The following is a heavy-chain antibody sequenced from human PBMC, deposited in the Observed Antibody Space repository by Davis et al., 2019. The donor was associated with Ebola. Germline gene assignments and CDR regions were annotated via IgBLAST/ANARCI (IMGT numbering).Heavy chain of an antibody. D-gene: IGHD5-24*01. V-gene: IGHV3-15*01. Sequence: PGGSLRLSCAASGFTFSDAWMNWVRQAPGKGLEWVGRIKSKADGGTTNYAAPVKGRFTISRDDSQNTLYLQMTGLKTEDTAVYYCSTGLGWLHHNAFDIWGQGTVVTVSS. CDR1: GFTFSDAW. CDR3: STGLGWLHHNAFDI. J-gene: IGHJ3*02. CDR2: IKSKADGGTT.